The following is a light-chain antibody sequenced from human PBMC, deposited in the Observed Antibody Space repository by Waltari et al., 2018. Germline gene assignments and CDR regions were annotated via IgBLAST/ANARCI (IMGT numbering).Light chain of an antibody. CDR1: NIGSYS. J-gene: IGLJ1*01. Sequence: SYVLTQPPSVSVAPGETARLTCGGDNIGSYSVPWYQQRPGQAPMLVIYYDSDRPSGIPERFSGSNSGNTATLTISRVEAGDEAKYYCHVWHPDVDPGVFGTGTDVTVL. CDR2: YDS. CDR3: HVWHPDVDPGV. V-gene: IGLV3-21*04.